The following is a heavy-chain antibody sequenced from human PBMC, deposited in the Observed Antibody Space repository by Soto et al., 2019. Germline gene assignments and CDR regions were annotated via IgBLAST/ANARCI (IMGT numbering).Heavy chain of an antibody. CDR2: IVVGSGDT. Sequence: ASVKVSCKASGFTFVNSAVHWVRQARGQCLEWIGWIVVGSGDTNYAQKFQERVTITRDMSTSTAYMELSSLRSEDTAVYYCAARRNHYDTGGYYSIDLWG. D-gene: IGHD3-22*01. CDR3: AARRNHYDTGGYYSIDL. CDR1: GFTFVNSA. V-gene: IGHV1-58*01. J-gene: IGHJ2*01.